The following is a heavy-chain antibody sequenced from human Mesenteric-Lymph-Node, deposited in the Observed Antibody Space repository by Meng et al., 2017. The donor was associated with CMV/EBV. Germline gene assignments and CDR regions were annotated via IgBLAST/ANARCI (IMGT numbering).Heavy chain of an antibody. CDR2: INPNSGDT. D-gene: IGHD2-21*01. J-gene: IGHJ4*02. V-gene: IGHV1-2*06. CDR1: GYTFTGYY. CDR3: ARVVIRGEFDY. Sequence: SCKASGYTFTGYYMHWVRQAPGQGLEWMGRINPNSGDTNYAQKFQGRVTVTRDTSINTAYMELSRLDSDDTAVYYCARVVIRGEFDYWGQGTLVTVSS.